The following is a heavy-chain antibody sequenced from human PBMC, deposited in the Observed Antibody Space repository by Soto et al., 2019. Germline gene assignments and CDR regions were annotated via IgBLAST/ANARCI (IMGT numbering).Heavy chain of an antibody. Sequence: SETLSLTCAVSGGSISHYYWSWLRQPPGKGLEWMGYVYYTGNTDYKPSLKSRVTISVDTSKNQFSLKLSSVTAADTAVDYCARQGRYYDILPRGHVT. CDR2: VYYTGNT. CDR1: GGSISHYY. D-gene: IGHD3-9*01. V-gene: IGHV4-59*08. J-gene: IGHJ5*02. CDR3: ARQGRYYDILP.